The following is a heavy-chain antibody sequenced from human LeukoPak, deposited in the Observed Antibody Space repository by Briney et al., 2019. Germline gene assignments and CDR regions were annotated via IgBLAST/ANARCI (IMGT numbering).Heavy chain of an antibody. Sequence: GGSLRLSCAASGFTLRSYTMNWVRRAPGKGLEWVGRIKSKTDGGTIDYAASVKGRFTISRDDSKNTLYLQMNSLKTEDTAVYYCTTDPGGYDQDYWGQGTLVTVSS. J-gene: IGHJ4*02. CDR1: GFTLRSYT. D-gene: IGHD5-12*01. CDR2: IKSKTDGGTI. V-gene: IGHV3-15*01. CDR3: TTDPGGYDQDY.